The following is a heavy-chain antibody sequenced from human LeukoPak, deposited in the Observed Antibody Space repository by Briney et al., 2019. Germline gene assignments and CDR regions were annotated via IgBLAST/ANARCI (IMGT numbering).Heavy chain of an antibody. J-gene: IGHJ4*02. CDR3: VSEATYCGGDCYGY. CDR2: IYRGGTT. CDR1: GFNVSSNY. V-gene: IGHV3-53*01. Sequence: RGSLRLSCAASGFNVSSNYMSWVRQAPGKGLEWVSVIYRGGTTYYAESVKGRFTISRDNSKNTLYLQMNSLRGEDTAVYFCVSEATYCGGDCYGYWGQGTLVTVSS. D-gene: IGHD2-21*02.